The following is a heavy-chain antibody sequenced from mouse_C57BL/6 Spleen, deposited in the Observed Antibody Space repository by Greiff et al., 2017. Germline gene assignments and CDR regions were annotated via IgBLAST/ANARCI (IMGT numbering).Heavy chain of an antibody. CDR2: IWSGGST. Sequence: VHLVESGPGLVQPSQSLSITCTVSGFTLTSYGVHWVRQSPGKGLEWLGVIWSGGSTDYNAAFISRLSISKDNSKSQVFFKMNSLQADDTAIYYCARNFDYGRDYYAMDYWGQGTSVTVSS. CDR3: ARNFDYGRDYYAMDY. D-gene: IGHD2-4*01. J-gene: IGHJ4*01. V-gene: IGHV2-2*01. CDR1: GFTLTSYG.